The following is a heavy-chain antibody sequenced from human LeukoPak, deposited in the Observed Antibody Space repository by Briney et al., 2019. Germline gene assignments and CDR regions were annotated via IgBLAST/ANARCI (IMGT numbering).Heavy chain of an antibody. CDR2: INNSGST. CDR3: ARAPRRRNYYYDSSGYFDY. CDR1: GGSFSGYY. Sequence: SETLSLTCAVYGGSFSGYYWSWIRQSPGKGLEWIGEINNSGSTNYNPSLKSRVTISVDTSKNQFSLKLSSVTAADTAVYYCARAPRRRNYYYDSSGYFDYWGQGTLVTVSS. V-gene: IGHV4-34*01. D-gene: IGHD3-22*01. J-gene: IGHJ4*02.